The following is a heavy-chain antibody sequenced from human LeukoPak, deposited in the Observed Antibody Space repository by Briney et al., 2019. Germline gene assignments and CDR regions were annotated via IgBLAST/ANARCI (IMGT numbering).Heavy chain of an antibody. CDR1: GYTFTSYG. V-gene: IGHV1-18*01. CDR2: ISAYNGNT. CDR3: ARFGRLAVACTGGDY. J-gene: IGHJ4*02. D-gene: IGHD6-19*01. Sequence: EASVKVSCKASGYTFTSYGISWVRQAPGQGLEWMGWISAYNGNTNYAQKLQGRVTMTTDTSTSTAYMELRSLRSDDTAVYYCARFGRLAVACTGGDYWGQGTLVTVSS.